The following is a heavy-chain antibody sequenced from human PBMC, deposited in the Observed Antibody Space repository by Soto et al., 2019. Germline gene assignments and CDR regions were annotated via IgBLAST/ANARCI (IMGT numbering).Heavy chain of an antibody. V-gene: IGHV1-18*01. Sequence: ASVKVSCKASGYTFNTYGISWVRQAPGQGLEWMGWISTDNGNTNYSQEFQDRVTMTTDTSTSTAYMELRSLRSDDTAVYYCARGPLYTSSWFSDYYYYGMDVWGQGTTVTVSS. CDR1: GYTFNTYG. D-gene: IGHD6-13*01. J-gene: IGHJ6*02. CDR2: ISTDNGNT. CDR3: ARGPLYTSSWFSDYYYYGMDV.